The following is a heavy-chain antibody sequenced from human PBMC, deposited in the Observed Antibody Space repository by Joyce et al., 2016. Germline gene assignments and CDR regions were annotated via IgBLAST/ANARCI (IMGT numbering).Heavy chain of an antibody. Sequence: EVQLLESGGGLVQPAGSLRLSCAASGFTFSSYAMSWVRRAPGKGRGWVSVISGSGGSIYDADSVKGRFTFSRDNSKNTLYLQMNSLRAEDTAVYYCAKVAEGSAVYFYYMDVWGKGTTVTVSS. V-gene: IGHV3-23*01. D-gene: IGHD6-6*01. CDR1: GFTFSSYA. J-gene: IGHJ6*03. CDR2: ISGSGGSI. CDR3: AKVAEGSAVYFYYMDV.